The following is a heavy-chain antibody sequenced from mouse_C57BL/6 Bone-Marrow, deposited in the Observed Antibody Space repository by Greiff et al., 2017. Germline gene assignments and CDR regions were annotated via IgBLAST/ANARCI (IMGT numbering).Heavy chain of an antibody. J-gene: IGHJ4*01. Sequence: ESGPGLVKPSQSLSLTCSVTGYSITSGYYWNWIRQFPGNKLEWMGYISYDGSNNYNPSLKNRISITRDTSKNQFFLKLNSVTTEDTATYYCARGIDYGSSYGEMDYWGQGTSVTVSS. V-gene: IGHV3-6*01. CDR2: ISYDGSN. D-gene: IGHD1-1*01. CDR3: ARGIDYGSSYGEMDY. CDR1: GYSITSGYY.